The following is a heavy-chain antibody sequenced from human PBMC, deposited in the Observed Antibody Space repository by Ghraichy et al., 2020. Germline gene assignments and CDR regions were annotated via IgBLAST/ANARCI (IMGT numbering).Heavy chain of an antibody. V-gene: IGHV4-34*01. D-gene: IGHD2-15*01. CDR3: ARGRGSTTDNWFDP. CDR2: INHSGST. J-gene: IGHJ5*02. CDR1: GGSFSGYY. Sequence: SETLSLTCAVYGGSFSGYYWSWIRQPPGKGLEWIGEINHSGSTNYNPSLKSRVTISVDTSKNQFSLKLSSVTAADTAVYYCARGRGSTTDNWFDPWGQGTLVTVSS.